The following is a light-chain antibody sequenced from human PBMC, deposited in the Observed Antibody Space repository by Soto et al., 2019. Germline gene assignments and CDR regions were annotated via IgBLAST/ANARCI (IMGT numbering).Light chain of an antibody. CDR3: QQYYSFPRT. Sequence: AIRMTQSPSSFSASTGDRVSITCRATQDICTYLAWYQQKPGKAPELLIYAASTLQSGVPSRFSGSGSGTDFTLTISCLQSEDFATYYCQQYYSFPRTFGQGTKVDIK. J-gene: IGKJ1*01. V-gene: IGKV1-8*01. CDR2: AAS. CDR1: QDICTY.